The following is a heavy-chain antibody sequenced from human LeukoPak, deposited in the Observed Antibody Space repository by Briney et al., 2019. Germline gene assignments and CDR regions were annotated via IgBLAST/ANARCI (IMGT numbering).Heavy chain of an antibody. V-gene: IGHV1-2*06. CDR2: INPNSGGT. Sequence: ASVKVTCKASGYTFTGYYMHWVRQAPGQGLEWMGRINPNSGGTNYAQKFQGRVTMTRDTSNSTAYMELSRLRSDDTAVYYCARAPTYYYYYMDVWGKATTVTVSS. CDR3: ARAPTYYYYYMDV. CDR1: GYTFTGYY. J-gene: IGHJ6*03.